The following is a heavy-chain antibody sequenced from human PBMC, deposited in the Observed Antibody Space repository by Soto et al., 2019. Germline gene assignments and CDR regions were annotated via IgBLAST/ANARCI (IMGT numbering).Heavy chain of an antibody. CDR2: ISSSSSTI. D-gene: IGHD3-3*01. CDR3: ARDGSGITIFGVVIPRGDYYYYYMDV. V-gene: IGHV3-48*01. J-gene: IGHJ6*03. CDR1: GFTFSSCS. Sequence: GGSLRLSCAASGFTFSSCSMNWVRQAPGKGLEWVSYISSSSSTIYYADSVKGRFTISRDNAKNSLYLQMNSLRAEDTAVYYCARDGSGITIFGVVIPRGDYYYYYMDVWGKGTTVTVSS.